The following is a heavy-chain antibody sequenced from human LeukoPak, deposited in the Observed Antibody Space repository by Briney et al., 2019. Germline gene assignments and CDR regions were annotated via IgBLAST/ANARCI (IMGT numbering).Heavy chain of an antibody. CDR3: ATVYYGSGHDAFDI. CDR1: GYTLTELS. CDR2: FDPEDGET. D-gene: IGHD3-10*01. J-gene: IGHJ3*02. V-gene: IGHV1-24*01. Sequence: ASVKVSCKVSGYTLTELSMHWVRQAPGKGLEWMGGFDPEDGETIYAQKFQGRVTMTEDTSTDTAYIELSSLRSEDTAVYYCATVYYGSGHDAFDIWGQGTMVTVSS.